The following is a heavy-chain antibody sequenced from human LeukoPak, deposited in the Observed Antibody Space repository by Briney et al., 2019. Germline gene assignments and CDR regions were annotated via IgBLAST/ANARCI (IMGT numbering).Heavy chain of an antibody. Sequence: PGGSLRLSCSASGFTFSNYAMSWVRQAPGKGLEWVSAINDGVGRAFYADAVRGRFTISRDNSQNTLYLQMNSLRAEDTAVYYCAIPPLTGTGSSRPLAGVDAWGQGTMVTVSS. CDR3: AIPPLTGTGSSRPLAGVDA. V-gene: IGHV3-23*01. J-gene: IGHJ6*02. CDR2: INDGVGRA. CDR1: GFTFSNYA. D-gene: IGHD3-10*01.